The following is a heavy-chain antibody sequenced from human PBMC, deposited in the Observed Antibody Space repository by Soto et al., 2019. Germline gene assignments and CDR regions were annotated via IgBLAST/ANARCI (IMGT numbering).Heavy chain of an antibody. J-gene: IGHJ5*02. D-gene: IGHD5-12*01. CDR2: IYHSGNT. Sequence: SETLSLTCAVSGYSISSGYYWGWVRQPPGKGLEWIGNIYHSGNTYYNPSLKSRVTMSVDTSKNQFSLTVTSVTAADTAVYYCARGAREMATIINWFDPWGQGTLVTVSS. V-gene: IGHV4-38-2*01. CDR1: GYSISSGYY. CDR3: ARGAREMATIINWFDP.